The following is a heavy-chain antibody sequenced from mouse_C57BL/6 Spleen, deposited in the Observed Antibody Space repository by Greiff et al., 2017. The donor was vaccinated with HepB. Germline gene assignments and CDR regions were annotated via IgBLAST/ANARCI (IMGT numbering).Heavy chain of an antibody. CDR1: GYSFTGYF. CDR3: ARGDYYGSSYGYFDV. CDR2: INPYNGDT. J-gene: IGHJ1*03. Sequence: EVQLKQSGPELVKPGDSVKISCKASGYSFTGYFMNWVMQSHGKSLEWIGRINPYNGDTFYNQKFKGKATLTVDKSSSTAHMELRSLTSEDSAVYYCARGDYYGSSYGYFDVWGTGTTVTVSS. V-gene: IGHV1-20*01. D-gene: IGHD1-1*01.